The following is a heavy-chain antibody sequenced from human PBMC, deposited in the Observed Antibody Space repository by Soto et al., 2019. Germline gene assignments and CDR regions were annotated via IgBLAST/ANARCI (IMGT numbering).Heavy chain of an antibody. V-gene: IGHV6-1*01. CDR3: TGQSVAGAIDY. D-gene: IGHD6-19*01. CDR1: GDSVSSNSGA. CDR2: TYYGSKWYT. Sequence: SQTLSLTCAISGDSVSSNSGAWNWIRQSPSRGLEWLGRTYYGSKWYTGYAVSVRSRITINPDTSKNQFSLQLSSVIPEDTAMYYCTGQSVAGAIDYWGQGTPVTVSS. J-gene: IGHJ4*02.